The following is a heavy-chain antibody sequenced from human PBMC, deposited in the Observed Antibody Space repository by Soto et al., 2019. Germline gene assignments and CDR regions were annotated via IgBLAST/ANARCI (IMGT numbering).Heavy chain of an antibody. D-gene: IGHD3-3*01. V-gene: IGHV3-49*03. CDR1: GFTFGDYA. Sequence: GGSLRLSCTASGFTFGDYAMSWFRQAPGKGLEWVGFIRSKAYGGTTEYAASVKGRFTISRDDSKSIAYLQMNSLKTEDTAVYYCTREPRITIFGVVISGDKESNYWGQGTLVTVSS. J-gene: IGHJ4*02. CDR3: TREPRITIFGVVISGDKESNY. CDR2: IRSKAYGGTT.